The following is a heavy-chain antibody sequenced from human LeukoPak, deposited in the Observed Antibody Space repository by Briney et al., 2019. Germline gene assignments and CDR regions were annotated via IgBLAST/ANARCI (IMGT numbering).Heavy chain of an antibody. J-gene: IGHJ6*03. CDR1: GYTFTSYD. D-gene: IGHD2-2*01. V-gene: IGHV1-8*03. CDR2: MNPNSGNT. CDR3: ARGKGEIVVVPGRSPFKYHYYLDV. Sequence: GASVKVSCKASGYTFTSYDINWVRQATGQGLEWMGWMNPNSGNTGYAQKFQGRVTITRNTSISTAYMELSSLRSDDTAVYYCARGKGEIVVVPGRSPFKYHYYLDVWGKGTTVTVSS.